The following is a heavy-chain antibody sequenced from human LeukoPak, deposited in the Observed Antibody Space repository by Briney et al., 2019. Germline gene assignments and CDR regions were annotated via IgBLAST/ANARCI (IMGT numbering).Heavy chain of an antibody. Sequence: SETLSLTCTVSGGSISSYYWSWIRQPPGKGLERIGYIYYSGSTNYNPSLKSRVTISVDTSKNQFSLKLSSVTAADTAVYYCARVGCSGGSCNFDYWGQGTLVTVSA. CDR1: GGSISSYY. D-gene: IGHD2-15*01. J-gene: IGHJ4*02. CDR2: IYYSGST. CDR3: ARVGCSGGSCNFDY. V-gene: IGHV4-59*01.